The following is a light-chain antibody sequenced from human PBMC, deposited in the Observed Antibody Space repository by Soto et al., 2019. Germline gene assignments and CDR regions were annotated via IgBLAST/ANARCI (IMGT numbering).Light chain of an antibody. CDR2: GAS. V-gene: IGKV3-15*01. J-gene: IGKJ1*01. CDR3: QQYNDWPRT. Sequence: EIVMTQSPATLSVSPGERATLSCRASQSVGTYLAWHQQKPGQAPRILIYGASTRAAGISPRFSGGGSGTEFTLTISSLQSEDFAVYHCQQYNDWPRTFGQGTKVGIK. CDR1: QSVGTY.